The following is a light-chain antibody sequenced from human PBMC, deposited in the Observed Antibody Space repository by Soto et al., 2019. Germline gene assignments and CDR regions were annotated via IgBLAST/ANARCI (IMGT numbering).Light chain of an antibody. CDR1: ITDIGAYNF. CDR3: SSYAGGIKWV. J-gene: IGLJ3*02. V-gene: IGLV2-8*01. Sequence: QSALTQPASVSGSPGQSITISCTGTITDIGAYNFVSWYQQHPGKAPKFMIYEVTKRPSGVPDRFSGSKSGNTASLTVSGLQAEDEADYYCSSYAGGIKWVFGGGTKLTVL. CDR2: EVT.